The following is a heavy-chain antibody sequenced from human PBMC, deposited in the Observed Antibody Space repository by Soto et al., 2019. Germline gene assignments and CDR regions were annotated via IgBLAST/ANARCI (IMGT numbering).Heavy chain of an antibody. V-gene: IGHV1-69*13. CDR2: IIPIFGTA. D-gene: IGHD3-3*01. CDR3: ARGSDFWSGYYPPRYYYYGMDV. J-gene: IGHJ6*02. Sequence: SVKVSCKASGGTFGSYAISWVRQAPGQGLEWMGGIIPIFGTANYAQKFQGRVTITADESTSTAYIELSSLRSEDTAVYYCARGSDFWSGYYPPRYYYYGMDVWGQGTTVTVSS. CDR1: GGTFGSYA.